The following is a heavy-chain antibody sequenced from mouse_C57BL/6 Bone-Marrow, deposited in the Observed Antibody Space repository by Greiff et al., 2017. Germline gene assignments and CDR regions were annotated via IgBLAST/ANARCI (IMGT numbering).Heavy chain of an antibody. CDR2: IYPGSGST. CDR3: ARACYYSIFAY. D-gene: IGHD2-5*01. Sequence: QVQLKQPGAELVKPGASVKMSCKASGYTFTSSWITWVKQRPGQGLEWIGDIYPGSGSTNYNEKFKSKATLTVDTSSSAAYMQLSSLTSEDSAVYYCARACYYSIFAYWGQGTRVTVSA. J-gene: IGHJ3*01. CDR1: GYTFTSSW. V-gene: IGHV1-55*01.